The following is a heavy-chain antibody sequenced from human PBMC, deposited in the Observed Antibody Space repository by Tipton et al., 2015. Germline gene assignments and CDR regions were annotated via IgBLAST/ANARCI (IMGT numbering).Heavy chain of an antibody. J-gene: IGHJ4*02. Sequence: TLSLTCAVYGGSFSGYYWSWIRQPPGKGLEWIGEINHSGSTNYNPSLKSRVTISVDTSKNQFSLKVNSVTAADTAVYYCARVPGQWLDNWGQGTLVTVSS. CDR2: INHSGST. D-gene: IGHD6-19*01. V-gene: IGHV4-34*01. CDR3: ARVPGQWLDN. CDR1: GGSFSGYY.